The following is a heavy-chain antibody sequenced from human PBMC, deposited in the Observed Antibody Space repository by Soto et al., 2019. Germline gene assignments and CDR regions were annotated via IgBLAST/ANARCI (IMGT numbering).Heavy chain of an antibody. V-gene: IGHV3-30*18. CDR3: AKDLGYCSGGSCYLFDY. D-gene: IGHD2-15*01. CDR2: ISYDGSNK. CDR1: GFTFSSYG. J-gene: IGHJ4*02. Sequence: PGGSLRLSCAASGFTFSSYGMHRVRQAPGKGLEWVAVISYDGSNKYYADSVKGRFTISRDNSKNTLYLQMNSLRAEDTAVYYCAKDLGYCSGGSCYLFDYWGQGTLVTVSS.